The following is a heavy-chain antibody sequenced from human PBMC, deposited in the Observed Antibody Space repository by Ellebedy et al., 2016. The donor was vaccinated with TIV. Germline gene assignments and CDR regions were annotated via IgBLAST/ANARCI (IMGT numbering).Heavy chain of an antibody. J-gene: IGHJ4*02. CDR2: VKSKTDGGTT. CDR1: GFTFSNAW. D-gene: IGHD3-22*01. Sequence: PGGSLRLSCAASGFTFSNAWMSWVRQAPGKGLEWVGRVKSKTDGGTTDYAAPVKGRFTISRDDSKNTLYLQMNSLKTEDTAVYYCTTVSMIVVIDDYDFDYWGQGTLVTVSS. V-gene: IGHV3-15*01. CDR3: TTVSMIVVIDDYDFDY.